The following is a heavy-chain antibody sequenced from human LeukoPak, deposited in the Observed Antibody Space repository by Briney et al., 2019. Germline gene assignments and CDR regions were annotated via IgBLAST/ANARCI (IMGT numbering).Heavy chain of an antibody. D-gene: IGHD6-19*01. CDR2: ISGSADTT. CDR3: AKRAVAGTGRAFDI. CDR1: GFTFSSYA. Sequence: PGGSLRLSCAASGFTFSSYAVNWVRQAPGKGLEWVSIISGSADTTYYADSVKGRFTISRDNSKSTLYLQMNSLRAEDTAVYYCAKRAVAGTGRAFDIWGQGTMVTVSS. V-gene: IGHV3-23*01. J-gene: IGHJ3*02.